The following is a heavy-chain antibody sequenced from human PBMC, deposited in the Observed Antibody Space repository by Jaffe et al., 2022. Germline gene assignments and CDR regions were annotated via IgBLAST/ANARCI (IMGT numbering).Heavy chain of an antibody. CDR3: AKDLSFHRGSTCPEY. J-gene: IGHJ4*02. CDR1: GFTFSSYG. Sequence: QVQLVESGGGVVQPGGSLRLSCAASGFTFSSYGMHWVRQAPGKGLEWVALIRYDGSNKYYADSVKGRFTISRDNSKDTLYLQMNSLRPEDTALYYCAKDLSFHRGSTCPEYWGQGTLVTVSS. CDR2: IRYDGSNK. V-gene: IGHV3-30*02. D-gene: IGHD6-13*01.